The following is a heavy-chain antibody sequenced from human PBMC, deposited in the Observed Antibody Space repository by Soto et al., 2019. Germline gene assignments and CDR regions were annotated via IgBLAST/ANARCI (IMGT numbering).Heavy chain of an antibody. CDR1: GGSVSSGSYY. CDR3: ARTKYYDILTGPYYFDY. V-gene: IGHV4-61*01. Sequence: SETLSHTCTASGGSVSSGSYYWSWIRPQPGKGLEVIGYIYFSGSTNYNPSLKSRVTISVDTSKNQFSLKLSSVTAADTAVYYCARTKYYDILTGPYYFDYWGQGTLVTVS. CDR2: IYFSGST. J-gene: IGHJ4*02. D-gene: IGHD3-9*01.